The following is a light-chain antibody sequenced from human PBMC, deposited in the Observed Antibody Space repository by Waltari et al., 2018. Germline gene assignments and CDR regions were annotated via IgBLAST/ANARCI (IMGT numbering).Light chain of an antibody. J-gene: IGLJ3*02. CDR2: LNRDGSH. CDR3: QTWGTGIRGV. Sequence: QLVLTQSPSASASLGAPVKLTCTLSRWHSSYAIPWHQQQPEKGPRYWMKLNRDGSHSKGDGIPDRFSGSSSGGERYLTISSLQSEDEADYYCQTWGTGIRGVFGGGTKLTVL. V-gene: IGLV4-69*01. CDR1: RWHSSYA.